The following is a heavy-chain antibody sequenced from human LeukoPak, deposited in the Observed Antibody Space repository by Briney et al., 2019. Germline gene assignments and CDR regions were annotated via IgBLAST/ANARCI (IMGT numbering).Heavy chain of an antibody. J-gene: IGHJ4*02. CDR1: GFTFSNYA. CDR3: ARRDPFDY. Sequence: GRSLRLSCAASGFTFSNYAIHWVRQAPGKGLEWVAVISYDGSSKYYADSVKGRFTISRNNAANSLYLQMNNLRDEDTAVYYCARRDPFDYWGLGTMVTVSS. CDR2: ISYDGSSK. V-gene: IGHV3-30-3*01.